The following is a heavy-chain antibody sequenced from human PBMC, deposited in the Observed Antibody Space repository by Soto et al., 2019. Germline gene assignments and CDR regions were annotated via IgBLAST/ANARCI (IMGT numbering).Heavy chain of an antibody. CDR3: AREKDYVFDY. J-gene: IGHJ4*02. Sequence: PSETLSLTCTVSGGSISSYYWSWIRQPPGKGLEWIGYIYYSGSTNYNPSLKSRVTISVDTSKNQFSLKLSSVTAADTAVYYCAREKDYVFDYWGQGTLVTVSS. D-gene: IGHD4-17*01. CDR2: IYYSGST. V-gene: IGHV4-59*01. CDR1: GGSISSYY.